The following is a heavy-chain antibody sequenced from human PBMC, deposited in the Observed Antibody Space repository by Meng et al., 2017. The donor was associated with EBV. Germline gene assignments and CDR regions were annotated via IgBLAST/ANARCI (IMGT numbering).Heavy chain of an antibody. CDR1: GYSFTSDA. V-gene: IGHV1-3*01. J-gene: IGHJ4*02. CDR2: INAGNGNT. CDR3: ARSGATIFGVVIPTYYFDY. D-gene: IGHD3-3*01. Sequence: QVSLVRSGVEVKKPGASVKVSCKASGYSFTSDAMQWVRQAPGQRLEWMGWINAGNGNTKYSQKFQGRVTITRDTSASTAYMELSSLRSEDTAVYYCARSGATIFGVVIPTYYFDYWGQGTLVTVSS.